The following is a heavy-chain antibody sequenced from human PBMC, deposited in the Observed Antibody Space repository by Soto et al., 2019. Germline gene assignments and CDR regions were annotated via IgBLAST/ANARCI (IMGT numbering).Heavy chain of an antibody. J-gene: IGHJ4*02. Sequence: GGSLRLSCAASGFTFSSYEMNWVRQAPGKTLEWVSYISSAGDSSYYADSVKSRFTISRDNAKNSLYLQMNSLRVEDTAVYYCARDDLLDYWGQGTLVTVSS. CDR3: ARDDLLDY. CDR1: GFTFSSYE. V-gene: IGHV3-48*03. CDR2: ISSAGDSS.